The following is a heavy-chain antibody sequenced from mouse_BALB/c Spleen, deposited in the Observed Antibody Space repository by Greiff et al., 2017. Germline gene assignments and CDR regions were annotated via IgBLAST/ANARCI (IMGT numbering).Heavy chain of an antibody. V-gene: IGHV10-1*02. CDR3: VRPYGNSWFAY. Sequence: DVMLVESGGGLVQPKGSLKLSCAASGFTFNTYAMNWVRQAPGKGLEWVARIRSKSNNYATYYADSVKDRFTISRDDSQSMLYLQMNNLKTEDTAMYYCVRPYGNSWFAYWGQGTLVTVSA. J-gene: IGHJ3*01. CDR2: IRSKSNNYAT. CDR1: GFTFNTYA. D-gene: IGHD2-10*02.